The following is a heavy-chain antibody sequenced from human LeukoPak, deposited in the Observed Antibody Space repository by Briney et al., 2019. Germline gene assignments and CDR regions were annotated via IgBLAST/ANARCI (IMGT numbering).Heavy chain of an antibody. CDR1: GFNFYYDW. CDR2: IKSKTDGGTT. V-gene: IGHV3-15*01. D-gene: IGHD2-2*01. J-gene: IGHJ3*01. CDR3: VRDQYCASSSCPGAFDL. Sequence: GGSLSLSCAASGFNFYYDWMSWVRQAPGKGRDWGGRIKSKTDGGTTEYAAPVKGRFTISRDDSRNTLYLQMSSLKTEDTAVYYCVRDQYCASSSCPGAFDLWGQGTVVTVSS.